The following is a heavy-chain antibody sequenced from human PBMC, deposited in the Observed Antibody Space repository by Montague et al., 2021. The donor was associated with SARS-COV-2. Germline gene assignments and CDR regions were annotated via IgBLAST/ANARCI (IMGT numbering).Heavy chain of an antibody. V-gene: IGHV3-23*01. CDR2: IIEPGGAA. J-gene: IGHJ4*02. CDR3: VKDYCYPNTVCSGVFFDD. Sequence: SLRLSCAASGFPFRIYAMSWVRQAPGEGLEWVSGIIEPGGAALYADSVKGRFTIFRDRSTDKLYLQMNSLRAEDTALYYWVKDYCYPNTVCSGVFFDDWGQGILVTVSS. D-gene: IGHD3-16*01. CDR1: GFPFRIYA.